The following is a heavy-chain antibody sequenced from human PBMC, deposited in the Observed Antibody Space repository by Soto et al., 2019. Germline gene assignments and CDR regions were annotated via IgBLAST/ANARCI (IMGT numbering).Heavy chain of an antibody. CDR2: IYPDDSDV. CDR1: GYSFISYW. V-gene: IGHV5-51*01. Sequence: LGESRKISCKGSGYSFISYWIGWVRQMPGKGLEWMGIIYPDDSDVRYSPSFQGQVTISADKSISSAYLHWSSLQASDTAMYYCARGAPGTTGFTSDYWGQGTLVTVSS. D-gene: IGHD1-7*01. J-gene: IGHJ4*02. CDR3: ARGAPGTTGFTSDY.